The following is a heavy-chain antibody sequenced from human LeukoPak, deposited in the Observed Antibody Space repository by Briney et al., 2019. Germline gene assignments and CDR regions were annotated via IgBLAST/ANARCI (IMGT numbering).Heavy chain of an antibody. J-gene: IGHJ4*02. D-gene: IGHD3-22*01. CDR2: IYYSGST. CDR3: ARGADSSGYYSIFYFDY. V-gene: IGHV4-59*01. CDR1: GGSISSYH. Sequence: SETLSLTCTVSGGSISSYHWNWIRQPPGKGLEWIGYIYYSGSTNYNPSPKSRVTISVDTSKNQFSLKLSSVTAADTAVYYCARGADSSGYYSIFYFDYWGQGTLVTVSS.